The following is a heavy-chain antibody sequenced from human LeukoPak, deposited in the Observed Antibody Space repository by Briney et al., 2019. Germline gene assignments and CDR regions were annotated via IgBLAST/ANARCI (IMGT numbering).Heavy chain of an antibody. D-gene: IGHD6-19*01. J-gene: IGHJ4*02. CDR3: ARLKAVAGTGIDY. Sequence: SETLSLTCTVSGGSIGSYYWSWIRQPPGKGLEWIGYIYDSGSTNYNPSLKSRVTISVDTSKNQFSLKLSSVTAADTAVYYCARLKAVAGTGIDYWGQGTLVTVSS. V-gene: IGHV4-59*08. CDR1: GGSIGSYY. CDR2: IYDSGST.